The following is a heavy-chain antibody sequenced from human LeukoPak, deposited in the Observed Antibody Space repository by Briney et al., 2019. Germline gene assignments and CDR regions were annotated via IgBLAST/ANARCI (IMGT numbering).Heavy chain of an antibody. CDR3: RANGYGLIDY. J-gene: IGHJ4*02. V-gene: IGHV4-39*07. D-gene: IGHD3-16*01. Sequence: SETLSLTCTVSGGSISNYYWGWIRQAPGKGLEWLGSIYYSGNTYYNSSLKSRVTISLDTSKNQFSLNLFSVTAADTAMYCTRANGYGLIDYWGQGTLVTVSS. CDR2: IYYSGNT. CDR1: GGSISNYY.